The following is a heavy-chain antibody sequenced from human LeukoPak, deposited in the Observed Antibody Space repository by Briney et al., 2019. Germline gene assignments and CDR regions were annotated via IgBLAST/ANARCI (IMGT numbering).Heavy chain of an antibody. Sequence: ASVKVSCKASGYTFTGYYMHWVRQAPGQGLEWMGWINPNSGGTNYAQKFQGRVTMTRDTSISTAYMELSRLRSDDTAVYYCARDRDYYDSSGYYDYWGRGTLVTVSS. CDR2: INPNSGGT. CDR3: ARDRDYYDSSGYYDY. CDR1: GYTFTGYY. D-gene: IGHD3-22*01. J-gene: IGHJ4*02. V-gene: IGHV1-2*02.